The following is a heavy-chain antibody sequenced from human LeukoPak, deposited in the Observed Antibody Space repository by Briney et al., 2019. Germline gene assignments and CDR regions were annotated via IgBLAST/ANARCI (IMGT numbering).Heavy chain of an antibody. CDR3: VAPITIFGVVIPGGY. J-gene: IGHJ4*02. CDR2: FDPEDGET. V-gene: IGHV1-24*01. CDR1: GHTLTELS. D-gene: IGHD3-3*01. Sequence: ASVKVSCKVSGHTLTELSMHWVRPAPGKGLEWMGGFDPEDGETIYAQKFQGRVTITRNTSISTAYMELSSLRSEDTAVYYCVAPITIFGVVIPGGYWGQGTLVTVSS.